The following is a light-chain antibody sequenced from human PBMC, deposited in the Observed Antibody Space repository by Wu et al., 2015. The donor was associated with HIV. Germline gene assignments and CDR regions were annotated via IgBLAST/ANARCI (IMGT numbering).Light chain of an antibody. V-gene: IGKV3-11*01. Sequence: EIVLTQSPATLSLSPGERATLSCRASQSVSSYLAWYQQKPGQAPRLLIYDASNRATGIPARFRGSGSGTEFTLTISSMQSEDCAVYYCQQYNKWPLLFGQGTKLEIK. CDR3: QQYNKWPLL. J-gene: IGKJ2*01. CDR2: DAS. CDR1: QSVSSY.